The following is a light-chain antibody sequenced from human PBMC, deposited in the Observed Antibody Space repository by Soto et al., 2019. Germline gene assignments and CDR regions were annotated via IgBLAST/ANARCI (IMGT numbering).Light chain of an antibody. CDR3: QQYNNWPFT. CDR1: QSVSSN. J-gene: IGKJ3*01. Sequence: EIVMTQSPATPSVSPGGRATLSFRASQSVSSNLAWYQQKPGQAPRLLIYGASTRATGIPARFSGSGSGTEFTLTISSLQSEDFAVYYCQQYNNWPFTFGPGTKVDNK. CDR2: GAS. V-gene: IGKV3-15*01.